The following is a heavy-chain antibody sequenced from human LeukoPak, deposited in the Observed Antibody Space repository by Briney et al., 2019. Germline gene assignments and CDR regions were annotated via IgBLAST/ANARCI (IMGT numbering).Heavy chain of an antibody. CDR1: GFTISTYG. V-gene: IGHV3-23*01. J-gene: IGHJ4*02. Sequence: GGSLRLSCAASGFTISTYGMSWVRQAPGKGLEWVSSISGGTTYYADSVKGRFTISRDNSKNTVSLQMNSLRAEDTAVYYCAKSVYHSGNYWGQGTLVAVSS. CDR3: AKSVYHSGNY. CDR2: ISGGTT. D-gene: IGHD3-10*01.